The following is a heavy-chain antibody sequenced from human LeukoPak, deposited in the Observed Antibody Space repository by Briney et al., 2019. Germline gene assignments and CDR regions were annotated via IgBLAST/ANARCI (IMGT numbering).Heavy chain of an antibody. CDR2: IYYSGTT. D-gene: IGHD5-12*01. Sequence: SETLSLTCTVSGGSISSYYWSWIRQPPGKGLEWIGYIYYSGTTNYNPSLKSRVTISVDTSKNQFSLKPSSVTAADTAVYYCARASGYGYYYYYGMDVWGQGTTVTVSS. J-gene: IGHJ6*02. V-gene: IGHV4-59*01. CDR3: ARASGYGYYYYYGMDV. CDR1: GGSISSYY.